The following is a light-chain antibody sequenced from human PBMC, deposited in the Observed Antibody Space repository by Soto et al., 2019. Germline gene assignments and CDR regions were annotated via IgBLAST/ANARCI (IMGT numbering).Light chain of an antibody. Sequence: SQAVSLGERATINCKSSQSVLYNSNNKNYLAWYQQKPGQPPKLLIYWASARESGVPDRFSGSGSGTDFTLTISSLQAEDVAVYYCQQYYSTPRTFGQGTKVEI. CDR2: WAS. V-gene: IGKV4-1*01. CDR3: QQYYSTPRT. CDR1: QSVLYNSNNKNY. J-gene: IGKJ1*01.